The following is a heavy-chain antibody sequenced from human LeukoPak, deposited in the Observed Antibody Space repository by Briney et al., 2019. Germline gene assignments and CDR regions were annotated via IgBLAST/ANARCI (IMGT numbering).Heavy chain of an antibody. J-gene: IGHJ6*03. D-gene: IGHD5-18*01. CDR2: INPNSGGT. V-gene: IGHV1-2*02. CDR1: GYTFTGYY. Sequence: ASVKVSCKTSGYTFTGYYMHWVRQAPGQGLEWMGWINPNSGGTNYAQKFQGRVTMTRDTSISTAYMGLRSLRSDDTAVYYCVRVGYSYVSYYYYYMDVWGSGTTVIISS. CDR3: VRVGYSYVSYYYYYMDV.